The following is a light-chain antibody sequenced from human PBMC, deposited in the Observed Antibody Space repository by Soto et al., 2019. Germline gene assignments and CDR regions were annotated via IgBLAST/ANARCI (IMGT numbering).Light chain of an antibody. J-gene: IGKJ4*01. CDR2: GAS. V-gene: IGKV3-15*01. CDR3: QQYNEWLT. Sequence: EIVMTQSPYTLSVSPGERATLSCRASQSVSSNLAWYQKKPGQAPRLLIYGASTRATDTPARFSGSGSGTQFTLTISSLQSEDFAVYYCQQYNEWLTFGGGTKVDIK. CDR1: QSVSSN.